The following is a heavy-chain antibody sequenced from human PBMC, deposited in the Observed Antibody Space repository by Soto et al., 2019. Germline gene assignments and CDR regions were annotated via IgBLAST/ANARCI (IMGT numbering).Heavy chain of an antibody. Sequence: GGSLRLSCAAAGFTFSSYWMSWVRQAPGKGLEWVANIKPDGSEKWYVDSVKGRFTISRDNAKNSLYLQMNSLRAEDTAVYYCARGDYYDSSGPFSDAFDIWGQGTMVTVSS. D-gene: IGHD3-22*01. CDR1: GFTFSSYW. J-gene: IGHJ3*02. CDR3: ARGDYYDSSGPFSDAFDI. CDR2: IKPDGSEK. V-gene: IGHV3-7*04.